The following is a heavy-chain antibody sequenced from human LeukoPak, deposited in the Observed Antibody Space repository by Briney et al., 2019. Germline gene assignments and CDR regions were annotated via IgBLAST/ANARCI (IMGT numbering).Heavy chain of an antibody. D-gene: IGHD3/OR15-3a*01. CDR2: MYHSGST. Sequence: SETLSLTCTVSGYSIGSGSCWGWIRQPPGKGLEWIGNMYHSGSTYYNPSLKSRLTILEDTSKNQISLRLTSVTATDTAMYYCARQTGSGLFTLPGGQGTLVTVSS. J-gene: IGHJ4*02. V-gene: IGHV4-38-2*02. CDR1: GYSIGSGSC. CDR3: ARQTGSGLFTLP.